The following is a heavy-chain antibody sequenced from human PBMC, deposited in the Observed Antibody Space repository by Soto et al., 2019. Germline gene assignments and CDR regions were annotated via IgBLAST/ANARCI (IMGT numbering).Heavy chain of an antibody. CDR3: ARESGAGEMDTAMVYYYYYYGMDV. D-gene: IGHD5-18*01. CDR1: GFTFSSYG. J-gene: IGHJ6*02. Sequence: QVQLVESGGGVVQPGRSLRLSCAASGFTFSSYGMHWVRQAPGKGLEWVAVIWYDGSNKYYADSVKGRFTISRDNSKNTLYLQMNSLRAEDTAVYYCARESGAGEMDTAMVYYYYYYGMDVWGQGTTVTVSS. CDR2: IWYDGSNK. V-gene: IGHV3-33*01.